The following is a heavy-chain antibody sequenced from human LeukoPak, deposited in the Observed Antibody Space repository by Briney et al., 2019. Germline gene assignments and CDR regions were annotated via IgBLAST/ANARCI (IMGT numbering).Heavy chain of an antibody. D-gene: IGHD4-17*01. Sequence: GGSLRLSCAASGFTFSSYGMHWVRQAPGKGLEWVAVISYDGSNKYYADSVKGRFTISRDNSKNTLYLQMNSLRAEDTAVYYCAKSSDHGDYYGYFDYWGQGTLATVSS. CDR3: AKSSDHGDYYGYFDY. V-gene: IGHV3-30*18. J-gene: IGHJ4*02. CDR2: ISYDGSNK. CDR1: GFTFSSYG.